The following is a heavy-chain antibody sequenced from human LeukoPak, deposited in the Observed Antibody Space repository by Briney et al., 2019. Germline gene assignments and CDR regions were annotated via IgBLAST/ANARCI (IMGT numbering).Heavy chain of an antibody. V-gene: IGHV4-34*01. Sequence: SETLSLTCAVYGGSFSTYYWNWIRQSPGKGLEWIGEINHSGSTNSNPSLKSRVTILIDTSKNQFSLKLSSVTAADTAVYYCARFPCSGDSCYSGIRALDIWGQGTMVIVSS. CDR3: ARFPCSGDSCYSGIRALDI. CDR1: GGSFSTYY. D-gene: IGHD2-15*01. CDR2: INHSGST. J-gene: IGHJ3*02.